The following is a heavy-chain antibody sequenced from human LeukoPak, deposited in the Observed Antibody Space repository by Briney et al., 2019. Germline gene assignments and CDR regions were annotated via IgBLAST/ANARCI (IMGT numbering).Heavy chain of an antibody. D-gene: IGHD1-1*01. CDR2: MSYAGRNT. J-gene: IGHJ4*02. V-gene: IGHV3-30*18. CDR1: GFTFSSYG. CDR3: AKVQLERRELLPNFDY. Sequence: GGSLRLSCAASGFTFSSYGTHWVRQAPGKGLEWVAVMSYAGRNTCYADSVKGRFTISRDNSKNTLYLQMNSLRVEDTAVYYCAKVQLERRELLPNFDYWGQGTLVTVSS.